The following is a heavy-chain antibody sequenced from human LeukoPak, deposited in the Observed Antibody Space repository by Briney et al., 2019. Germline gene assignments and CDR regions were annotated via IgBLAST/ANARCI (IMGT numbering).Heavy chain of an antibody. CDR2: IRGSGGST. V-gene: IGHV3-23*01. D-gene: IGHD4-17*01. CDR3: ARESVTNDAFDI. J-gene: IGHJ3*02. Sequence: GGSLTLSCAASGCTFSSYAMSWVRQAPGKGLEGVSAIRGSGGSTYYADSAKGRFTISRDNAKNSLYLQMNSLRAEDTAVYYCARESVTNDAFDIWGQGTMVTVSS. CDR1: GCTFSSYA.